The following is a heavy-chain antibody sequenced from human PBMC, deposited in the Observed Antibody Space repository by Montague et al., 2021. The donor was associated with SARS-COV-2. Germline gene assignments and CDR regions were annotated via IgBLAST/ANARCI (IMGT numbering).Heavy chain of an antibody. Sequence: SETLSLTCTVSGGSFSPYYWIWIRQPPGKGLEWIGHINFSGGANYNPSLKSRVAISVDTSKNEISLKLKSVTAADTAVYYCARDVPYDTLDPWGQGTLVTVSS. J-gene: IGHJ5*02. D-gene: IGHD3-22*01. CDR2: INFSGGA. CDR3: ARDVPYDTLDP. CDR1: GGSFSPYY. V-gene: IGHV4-59*01.